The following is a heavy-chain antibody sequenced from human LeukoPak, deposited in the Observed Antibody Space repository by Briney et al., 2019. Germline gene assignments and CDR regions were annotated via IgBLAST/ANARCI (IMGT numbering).Heavy chain of an antibody. D-gene: IGHD2-15*01. Sequence: GESLKISCKGSGYSFNTYWIGWLRQMPGKGLEWIGIIYPGDSDTRYSPSFQGQVTISADKSISTAYLQWSSLKASDTAMYYCARARGYCSGGSCNYFDYWGRGTLVTVSS. CDR2: IYPGDSDT. J-gene: IGHJ4*02. V-gene: IGHV5-51*01. CDR3: ARARGYCSGGSCNYFDY. CDR1: GYSFNTYW.